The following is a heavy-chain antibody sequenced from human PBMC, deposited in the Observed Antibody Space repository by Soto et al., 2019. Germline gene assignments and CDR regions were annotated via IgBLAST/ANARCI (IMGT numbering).Heavy chain of an antibody. CDR1: GFTFSLYG. V-gene: IGHV3-30*18. Sequence: LLVDSGGGVVQPGRSLRLSCAASGFTFSLYGLHWVRQAPGKGLEWVAVTSYDGNNTYYADSVKGRFTISRDNSKNTLYLQMNSLRAEDTAVYYCAKDSGYSGYDVYDYYYGMDVWGQGTTLTVSS. CDR2: TSYDGNNT. D-gene: IGHD5-12*01. J-gene: IGHJ6*02. CDR3: AKDSGYSGYDVYDYYYGMDV.